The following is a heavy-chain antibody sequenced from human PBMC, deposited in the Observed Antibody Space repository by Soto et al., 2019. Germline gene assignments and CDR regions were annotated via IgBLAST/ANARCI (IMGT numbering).Heavy chain of an antibody. Sequence: ASVKVSCNASGYSFTSYGISSVRQAPGQGLEWMGWISAYNGNTNYAQKLQGRVTMTTDTSASTAYRELRSLRSDDTAVYYCARDRGDSYGLDYWGQGTLVSVSS. CDR3: ARDRGDSYGLDY. D-gene: IGHD5-18*01. V-gene: IGHV1-18*01. CDR2: ISAYNGNT. J-gene: IGHJ4*02. CDR1: GYSFTSYG.